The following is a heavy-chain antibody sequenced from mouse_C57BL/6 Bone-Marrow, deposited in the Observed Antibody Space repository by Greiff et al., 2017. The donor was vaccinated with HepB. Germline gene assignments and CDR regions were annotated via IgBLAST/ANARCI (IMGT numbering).Heavy chain of an antibody. CDR1: GFTFSDYY. CDR3: ARGSYREYYAMDY. Sequence: EVKLVESGGGLVQPGGSLKLSCAASGFTFSDYYMYWVRQTPEKRLEWVAYISNGGGSTYYPDTVKGRFTISRDNAKNTLYLQMSRLKSEDTAMYYCARGSYREYYAMDYWGQGTSVTVSS. J-gene: IGHJ4*01. CDR2: ISNGGGST. D-gene: IGHD2-12*01. V-gene: IGHV5-12*01.